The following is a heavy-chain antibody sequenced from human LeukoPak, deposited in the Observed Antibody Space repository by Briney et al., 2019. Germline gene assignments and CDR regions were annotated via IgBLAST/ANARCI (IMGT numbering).Heavy chain of an antibody. CDR3: ARGLHDYFWGSYRYPYYYYYMDV. Sequence: PSEPLSLTFAVYGGSFSGYYWSWIRQPPGKGLEWIGEINHSGRTNYNPSLKSRATISVDTSKNQFSLKLSSVTAADTAVYDCARGLHDYFWGSYRYPYYYYYMDVWGKGTTVTVSS. D-gene: IGHD3-16*02. CDR1: GGSFSGYY. V-gene: IGHV4-34*01. CDR2: INHSGRT. J-gene: IGHJ6*03.